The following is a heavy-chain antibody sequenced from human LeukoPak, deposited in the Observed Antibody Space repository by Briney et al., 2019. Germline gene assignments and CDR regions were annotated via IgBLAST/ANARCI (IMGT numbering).Heavy chain of an antibody. D-gene: IGHD5-24*01. V-gene: IGHV3-7*05. CDR1: GFTSSRYW. CDR2: IEPDGGQE. Sequence: PGGSLRLSCVASGFTSSRYWMSWVRQAAGKGSEWVANIEPDGGQENYVDSVRGRFTISRDNAKNSLYLQLNSLRPEDTAMYYCARDLIMAPTYDAFDIWGQGTMVTVSS. CDR3: ARDLIMAPTYDAFDI. J-gene: IGHJ3*02.